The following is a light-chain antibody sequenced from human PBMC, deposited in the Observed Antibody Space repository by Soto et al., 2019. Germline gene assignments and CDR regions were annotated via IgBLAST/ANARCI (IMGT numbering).Light chain of an antibody. Sequence: EIVMTQSPAALSVSPGERATLSCRASQSVSSYLAWYQQKPGQAPRLLIYDASNRATGIPARFSGSGSGTDFTLTISSLEPEDFAVYYCQQRSNFITFDQGTRLEIK. CDR2: DAS. V-gene: IGKV3-11*01. CDR3: QQRSNFIT. CDR1: QSVSSY. J-gene: IGKJ5*01.